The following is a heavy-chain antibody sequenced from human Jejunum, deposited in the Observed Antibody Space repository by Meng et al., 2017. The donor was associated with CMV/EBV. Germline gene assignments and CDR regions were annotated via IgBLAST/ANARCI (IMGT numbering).Heavy chain of an antibody. J-gene: IGHJ4*02. V-gene: IGHV3-23*01. Sequence: VQRLGSGGGLVQPGGSLRLSCAASGFTFSSHAMNWVRQAPGKGLEWVSAITSSGGSTFYADSVKGRFTISRDNSKNTLYMQMNSLRAEDTAVYYCAKDFRGFPGYWGQGTLVTVSS. D-gene: IGHD3-16*01. CDR1: GFTFSSHA. CDR3: AKDFRGFPGY. CDR2: ITSSGGST.